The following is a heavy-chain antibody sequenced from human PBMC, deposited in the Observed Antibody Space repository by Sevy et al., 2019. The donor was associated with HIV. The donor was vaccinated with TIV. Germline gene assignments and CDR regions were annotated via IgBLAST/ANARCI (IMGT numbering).Heavy chain of an antibody. CDR2: IYYSGRT. CDR1: GDSISNNY. J-gene: IGHJ6*02. Sequence: SEILSLTCNVSGDSISNNYWSWIRQPPGKGLEWIGYIYYSGRTNYSPSLKTRVTISTDTFKNQFSLKLTSATAADTAVYYCARAWQAYYYAVDVWGQGTTVTVSS. V-gene: IGHV4-59*01. CDR3: ARAWQAYYYAVDV.